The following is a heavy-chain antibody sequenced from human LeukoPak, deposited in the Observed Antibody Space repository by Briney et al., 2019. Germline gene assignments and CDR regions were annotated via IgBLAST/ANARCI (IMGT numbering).Heavy chain of an antibody. CDR1: GFIVNSYV. D-gene: IGHD3-16*01. V-gene: IGHV3-23*01. Sequence: GGSLRLSCAASGFIVNSYVMSWVRQAPGKGLEWVSLIRGSGGSTYYADSVKGRFTISRDNSKNTLYLQMNSLRAEDAAVYYCASLLRALLGTDYWGQGTLVTVSS. J-gene: IGHJ4*02. CDR3: ASLLRALLGTDY. CDR2: IRGSGGST.